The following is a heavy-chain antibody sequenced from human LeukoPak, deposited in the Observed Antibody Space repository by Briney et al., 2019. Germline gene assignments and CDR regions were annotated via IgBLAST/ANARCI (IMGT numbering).Heavy chain of an antibody. V-gene: IGHV3-30*02. CDR2: IRYEGSNK. D-gene: IGHD3-22*01. CDR1: GFTFSSYG. J-gene: IGHJ4*02. CDR3: AKDPYYYDSSAYDY. Sequence: GGSLTLSCPASGFTFSSYGMHWVRQAPGKGREWVAFIRYEGSNKYYEDSVKGRFTICRDNSKSTLYLQMNSLRAEDTAVYYCAKDPYYYDSSAYDYWGQGTLVTVSS.